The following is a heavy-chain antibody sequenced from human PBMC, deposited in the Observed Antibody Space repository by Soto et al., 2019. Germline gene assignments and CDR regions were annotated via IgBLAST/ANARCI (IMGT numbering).Heavy chain of an antibody. D-gene: IGHD2-15*01. J-gene: IGHJ4*02. V-gene: IGHV3-23*01. CDR2: ISGSGGST. CDR3: AKGLSRYCSGGSCYN. CDR1: GCTFISYA. Sequence: PGGSMRLSWAASGCTFISYAMSWVRQKPGKGLEWVSAISGSGGSTYYADSVKGRFTISRDNSKNTLYLQMNSLRAEDTAVYYCAKGLSRYCSGGSCYNWGQGTLVTVSS.